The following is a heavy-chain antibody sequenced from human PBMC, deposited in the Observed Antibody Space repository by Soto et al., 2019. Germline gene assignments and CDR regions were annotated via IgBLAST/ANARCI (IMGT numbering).Heavy chain of an antibody. J-gene: IGHJ6*03. CDR3: ARVVLMVYAPYYYYIGV. D-gene: IGHD2-8*01. CDR2: MNPNSGNT. CDR1: GYTFTSYD. Sequence: QVQLVQSGAEVKKPGASVKVSCKASGYTFTSYDINWVRQATGQGLEWMGWMNPNSGNTGYAQKFQGRVTMNRNTSIRTGYKGVGSLGSEDTAVDYCARVVLMVYAPYYYYIGVWGKGATVTVSS. V-gene: IGHV1-8*01.